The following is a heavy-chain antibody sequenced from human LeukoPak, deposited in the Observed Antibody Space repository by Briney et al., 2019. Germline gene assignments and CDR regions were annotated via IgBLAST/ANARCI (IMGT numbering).Heavy chain of an antibody. CDR2: ISAYNGNA. D-gene: IGHD2-2*01. Sequence: ASVKVSCKASGYTFTSYGISRVRQAPGQGLEWMGWISAYNGNADYAQKFQGRVTMTTDTSTSTAYMELRSLRSDDTAVYFCARVGAYCTSSSCFDYWGQGNLVTVSS. V-gene: IGHV1-18*01. J-gene: IGHJ4*02. CDR1: GYTFTSYG. CDR3: ARVGAYCTSSSCFDY.